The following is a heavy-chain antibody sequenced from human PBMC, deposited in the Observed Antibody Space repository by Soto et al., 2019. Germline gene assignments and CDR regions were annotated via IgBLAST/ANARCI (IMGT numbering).Heavy chain of an antibody. CDR3: AREGSYYYGSGSYHNWFDP. CDR2: INLSGST. D-gene: IGHD3-10*01. J-gene: IGHJ5*02. V-gene: IGHV4-34*01. Sequence: SETLSLTCAVYGGSFSGYYWSWIRQPPGKGLEWIGEINLSGSTNYNPSLKSRVTISVDTSKNQFSLKLSSVTAADTAVYYCAREGSYYYGSGSYHNWFDPWGQGTLVTVSS. CDR1: GGSFSGYY.